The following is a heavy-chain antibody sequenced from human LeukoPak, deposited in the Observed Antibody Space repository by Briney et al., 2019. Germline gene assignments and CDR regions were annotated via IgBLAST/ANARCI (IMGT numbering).Heavy chain of an antibody. CDR2: ISAYNGNA. V-gene: IGHV1-18*01. CDR3: ARGPIIDIAIVPAADEYYYMDV. D-gene: IGHD2-2*01. J-gene: IGHJ6*03. Sequence: ASVKVSCKASGYTFTSYGITWVRQAPGQGLEWMGCISAYNGNANYAQKLQGRVTMTTDRSTSTAYMELRSLRSDDTAVYYCARGPIIDIAIVPAADEYYYMDVWGKGTTVTVSS. CDR1: GYTFTSYG.